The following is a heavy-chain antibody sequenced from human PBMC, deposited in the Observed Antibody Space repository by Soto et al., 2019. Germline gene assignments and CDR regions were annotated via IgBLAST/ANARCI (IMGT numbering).Heavy chain of an antibody. CDR1: GFTFSSYG. CDR2: IWYDGSNK. CDR3: ARDQVVVAATGDCYYYYGMDV. J-gene: IGHJ6*02. D-gene: IGHD2-15*01. Sequence: GGSLRLSCAASGFTFSSYGMHWVRQAPGKGLEWVAVIWYDGSNKYYADSVKGRFTISRDNSKNTLYLQMNSLRAEDTAVYYCARDQVVVAATGDCYYYYGMDVWGQGTTVTVSS. V-gene: IGHV3-33*01.